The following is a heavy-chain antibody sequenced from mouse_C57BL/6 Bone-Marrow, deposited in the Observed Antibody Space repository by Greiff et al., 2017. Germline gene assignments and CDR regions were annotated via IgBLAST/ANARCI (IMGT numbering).Heavy chain of an antibody. Sequence: QVQLQQPGAELVKPGASVKLSCKASGYTFTSYWMHWVKQRPGQGLEWIGMIHPNSGSTNYNENFKSKATLTVDKSSSTAYMQLSSLTSEDSAIYYCASYYYFDYWGQGTTLTVSS. CDR3: ASYYYFDY. V-gene: IGHV1-64*01. CDR1: GYTFTSYW. CDR2: IHPNSGST. J-gene: IGHJ2*01. D-gene: IGHD2-1*01.